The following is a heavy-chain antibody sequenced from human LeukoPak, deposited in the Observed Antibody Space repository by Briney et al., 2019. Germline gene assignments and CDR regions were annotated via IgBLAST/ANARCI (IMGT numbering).Heavy chain of an antibody. D-gene: IGHD3-3*01. CDR3: AKNLEDQWADWFDL. Sequence: GGSLRLSCAASGFTVSSNYMSWVRQAPGKGLEWVSAISGSGGSTYYADSVKGRFTISRDNSKNTLYLQMNSLRAEDTAVYYCAKNLEDQWADWFDLWGQGTLVTVSS. CDR1: GFTVSSNY. V-gene: IGHV3-23*01. J-gene: IGHJ5*02. CDR2: ISGSGGST.